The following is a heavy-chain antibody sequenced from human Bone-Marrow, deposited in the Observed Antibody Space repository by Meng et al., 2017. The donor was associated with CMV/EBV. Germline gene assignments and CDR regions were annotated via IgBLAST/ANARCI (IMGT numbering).Heavy chain of an antibody. CDR2: ISGSGGST. CDR3: AKDHIVGATRYYYGMDV. Sequence: GEYLKISCAASGFTFSSYAMSWVRQAPGKGLEWVSAISGSGGSTYYADSVKGRFTISRDNSKNTLYLQMNSLRAEDTAVYYCAKDHIVGATRYYYGMDVWGQGTTVTVSS. V-gene: IGHV3-23*01. J-gene: IGHJ6*02. D-gene: IGHD1-26*01. CDR1: GFTFSSYA.